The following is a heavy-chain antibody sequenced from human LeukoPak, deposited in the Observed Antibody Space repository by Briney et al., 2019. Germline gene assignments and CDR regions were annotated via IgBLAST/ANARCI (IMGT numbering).Heavy chain of an antibody. CDR1: GTSVGSAGYY. J-gene: IGHJ4*02. Sequence: SETLSLTCTVSGTSVGSAGYYWSWIRQPPGGGLEWIGYIYYIRNTNYNPSLKSRVTMSLDPSKNQFSLKLNSVTAADTAVYYCARTQSQSGSYRYYFGYWGQGTLVTVSS. CDR3: ARTQSQSGSYRYYFGY. D-gene: IGHD3-16*02. V-gene: IGHV4-61*08. CDR2: IYYIRNT.